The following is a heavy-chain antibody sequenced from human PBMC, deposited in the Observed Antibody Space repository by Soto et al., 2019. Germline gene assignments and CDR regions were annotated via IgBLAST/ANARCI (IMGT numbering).Heavy chain of an antibody. CDR3: TAIQHRGAFDI. D-gene: IGHD5-18*01. Sequence: GGSLRLSCTASGFTFGDYAMSWFRQAPGKGLEWVGFIRSKAYGGTTEYAASVKGRFTISRDDSKSIAYLQMNSLKTEDTAVYYCTAIQHRGAFDIWGQGTMVTVSS. J-gene: IGHJ3*02. CDR2: IRSKAYGGTT. CDR1: GFTFGDYA. V-gene: IGHV3-49*03.